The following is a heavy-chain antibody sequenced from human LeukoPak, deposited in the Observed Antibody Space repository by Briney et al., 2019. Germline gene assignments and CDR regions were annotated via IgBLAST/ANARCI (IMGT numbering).Heavy chain of an antibody. D-gene: IGHD3-22*01. Sequence: PSETLSLTCTVSGGSISNYYWSWIRQPAGKGLEWVGRIYTRGSTNYNPSLKSRVTISVDKAKNQFSLKLTSVPAADTAVYYCARDHPPDYYDGSGLKTWGQGTLVTVSS. CDR1: GGSISNYY. CDR3: ARDHPPDYYDGSGLKT. J-gene: IGHJ5*02. V-gene: IGHV4-4*07. CDR2: IYTRGST.